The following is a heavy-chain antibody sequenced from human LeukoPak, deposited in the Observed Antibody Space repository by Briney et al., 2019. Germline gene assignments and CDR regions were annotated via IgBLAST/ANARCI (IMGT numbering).Heavy chain of an antibody. V-gene: IGHV3-30*02. CDR3: VRDMSRESIFDY. CDR2: IRYDGSNE. J-gene: IGHJ4*02. CDR1: GFTFSSYG. Sequence: GGSLRLSCAASGFTFSSYGMHWVRQAPGKGLEWVSFIRYDGSNEYYADSVRGRFTISRDNSKNTLYLQMNSLRVEDTAVYYCVRDMSRESIFDYWGQGTLVIVSS. D-gene: IGHD3-16*01.